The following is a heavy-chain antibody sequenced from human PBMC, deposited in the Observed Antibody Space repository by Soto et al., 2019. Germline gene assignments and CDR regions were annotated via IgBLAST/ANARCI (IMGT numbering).Heavy chain of an antibody. J-gene: IGHJ6*02. CDR2: ISWNSGSV. CDR1: GFTFDDYA. CDR3: AKVRDNYGYYDGMDV. D-gene: IGHD3-10*01. Sequence: PGGSLRLSCAASGFTFDDYAMHWVRQVPGKGLEWVSGISWNSGSVGYADSVKGRFTISRDNAKNSLFLQMNSLRAEDTALYYCAKVRDNYGYYDGMDVWGQGTTVTVSS. V-gene: IGHV3-9*01.